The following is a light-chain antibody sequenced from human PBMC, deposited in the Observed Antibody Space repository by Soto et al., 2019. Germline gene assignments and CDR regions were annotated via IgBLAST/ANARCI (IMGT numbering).Light chain of an antibody. CDR2: DAS. Sequence: EVLLTQSPATLSLSPGERATLSCRASQSVNSYLTWYQHKPGQAPRLLISDASNRATDIPHRFSGSGSGTDFTLTISSLEPEDSAVYYCQQSGNSPWTFGQGTKVDIK. V-gene: IGKV3-11*01. J-gene: IGKJ1*01. CDR3: QQSGNSPWT. CDR1: QSVNSY.